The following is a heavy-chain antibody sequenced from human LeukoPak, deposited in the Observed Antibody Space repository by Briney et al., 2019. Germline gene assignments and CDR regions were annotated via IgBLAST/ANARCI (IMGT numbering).Heavy chain of an antibody. CDR2: ISGSGGNT. Sequence: GGSLRLSCAASGFTFSSYAMSWVRQAPGKGLEWVSAISGSGGNTYYADSVKGRFTISRDNSKNTLYLQMNSLRAEDTAVYYCAKFYGELWSNDAFDIWGQGTMVTVSS. CDR1: GFTFSSYA. J-gene: IGHJ3*02. V-gene: IGHV3-23*01. D-gene: IGHD5-18*01. CDR3: AKFYGELWSNDAFDI.